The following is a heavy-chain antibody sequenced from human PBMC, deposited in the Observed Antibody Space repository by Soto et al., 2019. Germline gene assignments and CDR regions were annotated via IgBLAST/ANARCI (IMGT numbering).Heavy chain of an antibody. V-gene: IGHV4-39*01. CDR2: IYYSGST. Sequence: SETLSLTCTVSGGSISSSSYYWGWIRQPPGKGLEWIGSIYYSGSTYYNPSLKSRVTVSVDTSKNQFSLKLSSVTAADTAVYYCARHPSNFWFDPWGQGTLVTVSS. D-gene: IGHD4-4*01. J-gene: IGHJ5*02. CDR3: ARHPSNFWFDP. CDR1: GGSISSSSYY.